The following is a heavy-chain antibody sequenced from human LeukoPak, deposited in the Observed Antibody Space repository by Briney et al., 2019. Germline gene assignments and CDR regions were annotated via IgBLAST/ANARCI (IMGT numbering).Heavy chain of an antibody. Sequence: GGSLRLSCAASGFTFSSYAMHWVRQAPGKGLEWVAVISYDGSNKYYADSVKGRFTISRDNSKNTLYLQMNSLRAEDTAVYYCARGIAARGDFDYWGQGTLVTVSS. J-gene: IGHJ4*02. CDR3: ARGIAARGDFDY. CDR2: ISYDGSNK. CDR1: GFTFSSYA. V-gene: IGHV3-30-3*01. D-gene: IGHD6-13*01.